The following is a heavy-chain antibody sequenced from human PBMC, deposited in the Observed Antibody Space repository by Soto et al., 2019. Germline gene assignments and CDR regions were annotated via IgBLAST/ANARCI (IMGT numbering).Heavy chain of an antibody. J-gene: IGHJ2*01. D-gene: IGHD2-8*01. CDR2: ISYDGSNK. CDR3: ARGMYGHWYFDL. Sequence: QVQLVESGGGVVQHGRSLRLSCAASGFTFSSYAMHWVRQAPGKGLEWVAVISYDGSNKYYADSVKGRFTISRDNSKNTLYLQMNSLRAEDTAVYYCARGMYGHWYFDLWGSGTLVTVSS. CDR1: GFTFSSYA. V-gene: IGHV3-30-3*01.